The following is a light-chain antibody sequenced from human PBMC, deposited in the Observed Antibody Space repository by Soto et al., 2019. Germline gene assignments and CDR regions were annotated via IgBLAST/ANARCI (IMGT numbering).Light chain of an antibody. Sequence: QSALTQPRSVSGSPGQSLTISCTGTSSDVGGYNYVSWYQQYPGKVPKLMIYDVTNRPSGVPDRFSGSKSGNTASLTISGLQAEDEADYYCCSHAGSYTYVFGTGTKVTVL. V-gene: IGLV2-11*01. J-gene: IGLJ1*01. CDR1: SSDVGGYNY. CDR3: CSHAGSYTYV. CDR2: DVT.